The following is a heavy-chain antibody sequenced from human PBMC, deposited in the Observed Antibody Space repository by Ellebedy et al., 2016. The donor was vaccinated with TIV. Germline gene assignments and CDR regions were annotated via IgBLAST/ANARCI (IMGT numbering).Heavy chain of an antibody. Sequence: PGGSLRLSCAASGFTFSNYAMSWVRQAPGKGLEWVSAITGNGINTYHTDSVKGRFTISRDNSKNTLYLQMNSLRAEDTAVYYCARHCSGGSCSHHAFDIWGQGTTVTVSS. CDR3: ARHCSGGSCSHHAFDI. CDR1: GFTFSNYA. CDR2: ITGNGINT. V-gene: IGHV3-23*01. J-gene: IGHJ3*02. D-gene: IGHD2-15*01.